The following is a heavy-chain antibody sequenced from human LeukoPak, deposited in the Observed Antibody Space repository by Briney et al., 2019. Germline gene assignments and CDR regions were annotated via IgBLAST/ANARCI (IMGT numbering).Heavy chain of an antibody. CDR3: AKASSIVGARGWFDP. Sequence: GGPLRLSCAASGFTFSSYAMSWVRQAPGKGLEWVSAISGSGGSTYYADSVKGRFTISRDNSKNTLYLQMNSLRAEDTAVYYCAKASSIVGARGWFDPWGQGTLVTVSS. D-gene: IGHD1-26*01. J-gene: IGHJ5*02. V-gene: IGHV3-23*01. CDR1: GFTFSSYA. CDR2: ISGSGGST.